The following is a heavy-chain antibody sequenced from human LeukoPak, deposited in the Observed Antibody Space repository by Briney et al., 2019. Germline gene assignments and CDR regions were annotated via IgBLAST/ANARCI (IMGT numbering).Heavy chain of an antibody. V-gene: IGHV4-4*09. CDR1: GGSISSYY. J-gene: IGHJ3*02. D-gene: IGHD6-13*01. CDR2: IYTGGST. Sequence: PSATLSLTCTVSGGSISSYYWSWLRQPQGEGLEWIGYIYTGGSTNYNPSLKSRVTISVDTSKNQFSLKLSSVTAADTAVYYCARHSSSWTDAFDIWGQGTMVTVSS. CDR3: ARHSSSWTDAFDI.